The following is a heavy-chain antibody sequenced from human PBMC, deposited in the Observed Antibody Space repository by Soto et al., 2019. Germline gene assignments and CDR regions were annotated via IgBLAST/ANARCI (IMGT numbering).Heavy chain of an antibody. CDR3: ARQGGLMIRSRYGMDV. D-gene: IGHD3-16*01. J-gene: IGHJ6*02. V-gene: IGHV5-10-1*01. CDR1: GYSFTSYW. Sequence: PGESLKISCKGSGYSFTSYWISWVRQMPGKGLEWMGRIDPSDSYTNYSPSFQGHVTISADKSISTAYLQWSSLKASDTAMYYCARQGGLMIRSRYGMDVWGQGTTVTVSS. CDR2: IDPSDSYT.